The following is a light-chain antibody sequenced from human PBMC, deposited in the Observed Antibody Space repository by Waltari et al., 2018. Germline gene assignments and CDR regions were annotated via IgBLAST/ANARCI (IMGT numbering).Light chain of an antibody. V-gene: IGKV1-39*01. CDR2: DSS. J-gene: IGKJ1*01. Sequence: DIQITQSPSSLSASVGDRVTITCRASKSISRLVNWYQQKPGKAPELLIYDSSSLQTGVPSRVSGSGSGTDFTITISSLLPEDFATYYCHQSYTTPLTFGQGTRVEIK. CDR3: HQSYTTPLT. CDR1: KSISRL.